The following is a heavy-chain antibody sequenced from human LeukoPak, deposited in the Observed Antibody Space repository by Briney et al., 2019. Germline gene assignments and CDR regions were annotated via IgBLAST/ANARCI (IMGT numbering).Heavy chain of an antibody. J-gene: IGHJ6*03. V-gene: IGHV4-39*01. Sequence: GSLRLSCAASGFTFSSYEMNWVRQPPGKGLEWIGTIYYSGSTYYNPSLTSRVTISVGTSKNQFSLKLSSVTAADTAVYYCARHKDYYYSYMDVWGKGTTVTISS. CDR2: IYYSGST. CDR1: GFTFSSYE. CDR3: ARHKDYYYSYMDV.